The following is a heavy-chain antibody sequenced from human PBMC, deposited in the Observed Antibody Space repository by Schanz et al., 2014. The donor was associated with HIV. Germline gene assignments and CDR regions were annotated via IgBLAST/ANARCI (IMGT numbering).Heavy chain of an antibody. CDR1: GFTFSTYG. V-gene: IGHV3-30*18. CDR2: IWNDGSNK. D-gene: IGHD3-10*01. J-gene: IGHJ6*02. Sequence: VQLVESGGGLVQPGRSLRLSCAAFGFTFSTYGMHWVRQAPGKGLEWVAIIWNDGSNKYYADSVKGRFTISRDNSRNTLYLQMNSLRGEDAALYYCAKDRLVWFGEFNGLDAWGQGTTVFVSS. CDR3: AKDRLVWFGEFNGLDA.